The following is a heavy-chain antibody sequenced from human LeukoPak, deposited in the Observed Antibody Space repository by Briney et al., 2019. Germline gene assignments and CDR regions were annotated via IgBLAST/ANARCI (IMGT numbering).Heavy chain of an antibody. CDR1: GYTFTSYD. Sequence: ASVKVSCKASGYTFTSYDINWVRQATGQGLEWMGWMNPNSGNAGYAQKFQGRVTMTRNTSISTAYMELSSLRSEDTAVYYCARGPWQLVEDYYYMDVWGKGTTVTVSS. CDR3: ARGPWQLVEDYYYMDV. V-gene: IGHV1-8*01. J-gene: IGHJ6*03. D-gene: IGHD6-6*01. CDR2: MNPNSGNA.